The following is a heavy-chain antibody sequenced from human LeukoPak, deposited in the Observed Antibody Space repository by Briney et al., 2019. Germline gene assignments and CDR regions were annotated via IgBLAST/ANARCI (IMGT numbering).Heavy chain of an antibody. V-gene: IGHV3-23*01. CDR3: AKETRSSFDY. D-gene: IGHD6-6*01. Sequence: GGSLRLSCAASGFTFSSYAMNWVRQAPGKGLEWVSGISNSGGSTYYADPVKGRFTISRDNSKNTLYLQMNSLRAEDTAVYYCAKETRSSFDYWGQGTLVTVSS. CDR1: GFTFSSYA. J-gene: IGHJ4*02. CDR2: ISNSGGST.